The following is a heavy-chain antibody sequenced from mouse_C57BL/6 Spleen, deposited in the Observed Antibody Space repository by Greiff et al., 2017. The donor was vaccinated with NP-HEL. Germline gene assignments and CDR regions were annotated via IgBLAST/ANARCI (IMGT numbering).Heavy chain of an antibody. V-gene: IGHV5-17*01. Sequence: VQLKESGGGLVKPGGSLKLSCAASGFTFSDYGMHWVRQAPEKGLEWVAYISSGSSTIYYAETVKGRFTISRDNAKNTLFLQMTSLRSEDTTMYYCARGGVLGDYWGQGTTLTVSS. J-gene: IGHJ2*01. D-gene: IGHD4-1*01. CDR1: GFTFSDYG. CDR2: ISSGSSTI. CDR3: ARGGVLGDY.